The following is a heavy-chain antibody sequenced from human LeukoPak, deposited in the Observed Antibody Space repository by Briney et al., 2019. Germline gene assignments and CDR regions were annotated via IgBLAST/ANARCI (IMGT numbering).Heavy chain of an antibody. CDR3: ARDRSDSSGYYFPLDY. V-gene: IGHV1-18*01. Sequence: ASVKVSCKASGYTFTSYGISWVRQAPGQGLEWMGWISAYNGNTNYAQKLQGRVTMTTGTSTSTAYMELRSLRSDDTAVYYCARDRSDSSGYYFPLDYWGQGTLVTVSS. CDR2: ISAYNGNT. J-gene: IGHJ4*02. CDR1: GYTFTSYG. D-gene: IGHD3-22*01.